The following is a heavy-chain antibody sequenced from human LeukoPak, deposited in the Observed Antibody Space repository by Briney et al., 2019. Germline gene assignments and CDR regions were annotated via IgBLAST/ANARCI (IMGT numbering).Heavy chain of an antibody. V-gene: IGHV3-7*01. CDR2: IKQVGSEK. CDR3: ARVGNGPFDY. J-gene: IGHJ4*02. Sequence: GGSLSLFCAASGFTYSSYWMRWVRPPPGKGLGWVAYIKQVGSEKFYVASVKGRFTISRDNAKNSLYLQMNSLRTEDTAVYFCARVGNGPFDYRGQGTLVTVSS. CDR1: GFTYSSYW.